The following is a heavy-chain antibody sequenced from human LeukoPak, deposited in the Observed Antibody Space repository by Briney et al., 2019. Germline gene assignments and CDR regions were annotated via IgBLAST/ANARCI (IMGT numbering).Heavy chain of an antibody. D-gene: IGHD1-26*01. CDR3: GRVRPGDADY. Sequence: PGGSLRLSCAASGFTFSTYWMTWVRQAPGKGLGWVASISSDGSGKYYMDSVKGRFTISRDNAKNPLFLQMNSLRAEDTAVHYCGRVRPGDADYWGQGTLVTVSS. J-gene: IGHJ4*02. CDR1: GFTFSTYW. V-gene: IGHV3-7*01. CDR2: ISSDGSGK.